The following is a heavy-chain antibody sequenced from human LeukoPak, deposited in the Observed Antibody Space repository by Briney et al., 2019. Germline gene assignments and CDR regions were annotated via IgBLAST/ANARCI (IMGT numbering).Heavy chain of an antibody. D-gene: IGHD6-19*01. V-gene: IGHV3-7*01. CDR2: IKQDGREK. J-gene: IGHJ4*02. CDR3: ASDIAVAGYDFDY. Sequence: GGSLRLSCAASGFTFSSYWMSWVRQAPGKGLEWVANIKQDGREKYYVDSVKGRFTISRDNAKNSLYLQMNSLRAEDTAVYYCASDIAVAGYDFDYWGQGTLVTVSS. CDR1: GFTFSSYW.